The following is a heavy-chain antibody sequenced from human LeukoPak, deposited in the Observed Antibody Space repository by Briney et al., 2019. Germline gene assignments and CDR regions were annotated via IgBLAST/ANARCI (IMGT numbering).Heavy chain of an antibody. D-gene: IGHD3-10*01. CDR1: GGSISSSSYY. Sequence: SETLSLTCTVSGGSISSSSYYWSWIRQPPGKGLEWIGYIYYSGSTNYNPSLKSRVTISVDTSKNQFSLKLSSVTAADTAVYYCARVGSGSYYFGSWFDPWGQGTLVTVSS. CDR3: ARVGSGSYYFGSWFDP. CDR2: IYYSGST. V-gene: IGHV4-61*01. J-gene: IGHJ5*02.